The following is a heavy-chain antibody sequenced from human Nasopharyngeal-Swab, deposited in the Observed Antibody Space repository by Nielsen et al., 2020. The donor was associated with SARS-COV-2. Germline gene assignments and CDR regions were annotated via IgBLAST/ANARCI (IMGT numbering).Heavy chain of an antibody. V-gene: IGHV4-30-4*01. Sequence: WIRQPPGKGLEWIGYIYYSGSTYYNPSLKSRVTISADTSKNQFSLKLSSVTAADTAVYYCARDYYDSSGYYGGFDPWGQGTLVTVSS. D-gene: IGHD3-22*01. CDR3: ARDYYDSSGYYGGFDP. CDR2: IYYSGST. J-gene: IGHJ5*02.